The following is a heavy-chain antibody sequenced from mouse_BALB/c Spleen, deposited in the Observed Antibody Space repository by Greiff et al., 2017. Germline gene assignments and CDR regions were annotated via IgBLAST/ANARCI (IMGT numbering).Heavy chain of an antibody. Sequence: VQLKESGPGLVKPSQSLSLTCTVTGYSITSDYAWNWIRQFPGNKLEWMGYISYSGSTSYNPSLKSRISITRDTSKNQFFLQLNSVTTEDTATYYCARGDYGPYAMDYWGQGTSVTVSS. V-gene: IGHV3-2*02. D-gene: IGHD1-2*01. CDR3: ARGDYGPYAMDY. CDR1: GYSITSDYA. J-gene: IGHJ4*01. CDR2: ISYSGST.